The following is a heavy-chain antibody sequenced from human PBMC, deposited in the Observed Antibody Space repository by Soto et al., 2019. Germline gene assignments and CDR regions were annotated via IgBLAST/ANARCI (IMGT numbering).Heavy chain of an antibody. V-gene: IGHV1-69*12. J-gene: IGHJ5*02. D-gene: IGHD6-13*01. CDR2: IIPIFGTA. Sequence: QVQLVQSGAELKKPGSSVKVSCKASGGTFSSYAISWVRQAPGQGLEWMGGIIPIFGTANYAQKFQGRVTITAGASTSTAYMDLRSLASDDTAIYYCARGAQSGSWGEGWFDPWGQGTLVTVSS. CDR3: ARGAQSGSWGEGWFDP. CDR1: GGTFSSYA.